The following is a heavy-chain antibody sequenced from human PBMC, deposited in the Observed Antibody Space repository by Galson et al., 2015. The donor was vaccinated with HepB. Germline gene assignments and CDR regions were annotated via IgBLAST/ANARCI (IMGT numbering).Heavy chain of an antibody. CDR3: ARDYLGIEVVVVPAANDAFEI. J-gene: IGHJ3*02. CDR2: IKQDGSEK. V-gene: IGHV3-7*03. Sequence: SLRLSCAASGFTFSSCWMSWVRQAPGKGLEWVANIKQDGSEKYYVDSVKGRFTISRDNAKNSLYLQMNSLRAEDTAVYYCARDYLGIEVVVVPAANDAFEIWGQGTMVTVSS. D-gene: IGHD2-2*01. CDR1: GFTFSSCW.